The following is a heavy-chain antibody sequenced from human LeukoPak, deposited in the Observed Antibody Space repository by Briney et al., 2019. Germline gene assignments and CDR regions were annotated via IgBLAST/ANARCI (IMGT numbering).Heavy chain of an antibody. CDR2: ISSLGDTI. D-gene: IGHD3-10*01. CDR1: GFPFSTYE. Sequence: GGSLRLSCETSGFPFSTYEMIWVRQAPGKGLEGVSYISSLGDTIYYADSVRGRFTISRDNAKNSLYQQMNSLRAEDTAIYYCARGYGSRLTYYGMDVWGQGTTVTVSS. J-gene: IGHJ6*02. CDR3: ARGYGSRLTYYGMDV. V-gene: IGHV3-48*03.